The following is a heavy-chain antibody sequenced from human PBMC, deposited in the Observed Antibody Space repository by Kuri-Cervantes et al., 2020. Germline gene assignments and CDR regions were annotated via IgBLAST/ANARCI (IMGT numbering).Heavy chain of an antibody. D-gene: IGHD3-16*01. CDR1: GFSISSCS. V-gene: IGHV3-23*01. CDR3: AKGFGDF. J-gene: IGHJ4*02. Sequence: GESLKISCAASGFSISSCSLSWVRRAPGKGLEWVSAINGIGNTFYADSVKGRFTISRDNSKNTLDLQMNSLRVEDTAVYYCAKGFGDFWGQGTLVTVSS. CDR2: INGIGNT.